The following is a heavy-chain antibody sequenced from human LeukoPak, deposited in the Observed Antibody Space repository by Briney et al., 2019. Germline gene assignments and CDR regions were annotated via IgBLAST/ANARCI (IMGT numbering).Heavy chain of an antibody. CDR1: GGSISSGGYY. J-gene: IGHJ5*02. CDR3: ARGALPDKRVGSPYYGSGYLASFDP. CDR2: IYHSGST. Sequence: PSQTLSLTCTVSGGSISSGGYYWSWIRQPPGKGLEWIGYIYHSGSTYYNPSLKSRVTISVDRSKNQFSLKLSSVTAADTAVYFCARGALPDKRVGSPYYGSGYLASFDPWGQGTLVTVSS. D-gene: IGHD3-10*01. V-gene: IGHV4-30-2*01.